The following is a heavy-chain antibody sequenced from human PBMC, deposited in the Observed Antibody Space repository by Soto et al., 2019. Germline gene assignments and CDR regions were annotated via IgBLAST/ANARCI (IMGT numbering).Heavy chain of an antibody. D-gene: IGHD3-22*01. J-gene: IGHJ4*02. CDR1: GFTFSSYG. Sequence: PGGSLRLSCAASGFTFSSYGMHWVRQAPGKGLEWVAVISYDGSNKYYADSVKGRFTISRDNSKNTLYLQMNSLRAEDTAVYYCAKDVYYDSSGLYWGQGTLVTSPQ. CDR3: AKDVYYDSSGLY. CDR2: ISYDGSNK. V-gene: IGHV3-30*18.